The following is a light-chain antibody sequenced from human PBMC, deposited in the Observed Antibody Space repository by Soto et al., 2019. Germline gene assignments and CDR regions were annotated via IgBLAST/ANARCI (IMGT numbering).Light chain of an antibody. CDR3: QQYNNWWT. CDR1: QSVSNN. J-gene: IGKJ1*01. V-gene: IGKV3-15*01. CDR2: GAS. Sequence: EIVMTQSPSTLSVSPGERATLSCRASQSVSNNLAWYQKKPGQAPRLLIYGASTRATGIPARFSGSGSGTEFTPTISRLQSEYSAVYYCQQYNNWWTFGQGTRVEIK.